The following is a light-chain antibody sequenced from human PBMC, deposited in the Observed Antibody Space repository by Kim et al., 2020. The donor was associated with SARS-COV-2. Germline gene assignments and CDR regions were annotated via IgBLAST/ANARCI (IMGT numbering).Light chain of an antibody. V-gene: IGKV1-5*01. J-gene: IGKJ2*01. CDR2: DAS. CDR3: QQYNTYPNT. CDR1: QSISSW. Sequence: GDRVTITCRASQSISSWLAWYQQKPGKASKLLLSDASSLESGVPSRFSGSGSGTEFTLTISSLQPDDFATYHCQQYNTYPNTFGQGTKLEI.